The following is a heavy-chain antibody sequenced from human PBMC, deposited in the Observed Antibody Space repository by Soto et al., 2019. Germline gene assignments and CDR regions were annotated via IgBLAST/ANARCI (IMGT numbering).Heavy chain of an antibody. Sequence: QPGGSLRLSCAASGFTVSNIYMSWVRQAPGKGLEWVSVIYSGGYTYYADSVKGRFTISRDNSRNTLYLQMNSLRAEDTAVYYCARYRGNTVTTLEYWGHGTLVTVSS. CDR3: ARYRGNTVTTLEY. V-gene: IGHV3-53*01. CDR2: IYSGGYT. CDR1: GFTVSNIY. D-gene: IGHD4-17*01. J-gene: IGHJ4*01.